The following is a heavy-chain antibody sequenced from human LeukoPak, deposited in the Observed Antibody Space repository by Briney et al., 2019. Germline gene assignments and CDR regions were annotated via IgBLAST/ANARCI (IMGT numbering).Heavy chain of an antibody. Sequence: PGGSLRLSCVTSGFVFSSRGMVWARQAPGNGLEWVSYISPRGETIYYADSVKGRFTISRDNSKNTLYLQMNSLRAEDTAVYYCAKTLASILVVTASYFDYWGQGTLVTVSS. CDR3: AKTLASILVVTASYFDY. V-gene: IGHV3-23*01. CDR1: GFVFSSRG. J-gene: IGHJ4*02. CDR2: ISPRGETI. D-gene: IGHD2-21*02.